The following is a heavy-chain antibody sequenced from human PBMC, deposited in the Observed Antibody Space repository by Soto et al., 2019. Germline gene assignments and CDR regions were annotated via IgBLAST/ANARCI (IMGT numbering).Heavy chain of an antibody. D-gene: IGHD1-26*01. CDR3: GRGRSGQIVVFY. J-gene: IGHJ4*02. CDR1: GYTFTGHY. Sequence: GASVKVSCKASGYTFTGHYIHWVRQAPEQGPEWMGEIGPGSGATRYAQRFQGRVTMTRDMSITTVYMELNNLSPDDTAVYYCGRGRSGQIVVFYWGQGTPVTVPQ. CDR2: IGPGSGAT. V-gene: IGHV1-2*02.